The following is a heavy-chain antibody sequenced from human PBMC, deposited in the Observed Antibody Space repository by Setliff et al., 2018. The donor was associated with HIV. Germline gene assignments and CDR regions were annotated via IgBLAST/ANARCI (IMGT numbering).Heavy chain of an antibody. CDR3: AREGTYSGTYWVRRVASFDI. Sequence: SETLSLTCAVXGGSLSGYYWRWIRQPPGKGLEWIGDVSHTGSTNYNPSLKSRITISADTPKNQFSLKLSSVTAADTAVYYCAREGTYSGTYWVRRVASFDIWGQGTMVTVSS. CDR1: GGSLSGYY. D-gene: IGHD1-26*01. J-gene: IGHJ3*02. CDR2: VSHTGST. V-gene: IGHV4-34*01.